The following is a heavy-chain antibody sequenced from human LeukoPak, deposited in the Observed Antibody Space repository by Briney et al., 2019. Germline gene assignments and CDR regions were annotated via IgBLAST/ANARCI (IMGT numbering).Heavy chain of an antibody. J-gene: IGHJ6*02. V-gene: IGHV4-34*01. CDR1: GGSFSGYY. CDR3: ARGRSPFRGTSCYTWLCYYYGMDV. CDR2: MSHSGRT. Sequence: SDTLTLTCAVWGGSFSGYYGRWLREPTGKGGEGLGEMSHSGRTNYNPSLKSRVTISVDTSKNQFSLKLSSVTAADTAVYYCARGRSPFRGTSCYTWLCYYYGMDVWGQGTTVTVSS. D-gene: IGHD2-2*02.